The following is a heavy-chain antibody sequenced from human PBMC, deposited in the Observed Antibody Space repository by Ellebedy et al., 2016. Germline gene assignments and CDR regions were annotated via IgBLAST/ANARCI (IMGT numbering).Heavy chain of an antibody. V-gene: IGHV2-5*01. J-gene: IGHJ4*02. CDR2: IYGNGDE. CDR1: GFSLDTGAVV. CDR3: VHRSVVTSVDY. D-gene: IGHD2-21*02. Sequence: SGPTLVKPTQTLTLTCTFSGFSLDTGAVVVGWVRQPPGKALEWLSFIYGNGDERYRPSLRSRLTISKDTSKNQVVLTMTDTDPVDTATYYCVHRSVVTSVDYWGQGILVTVSS.